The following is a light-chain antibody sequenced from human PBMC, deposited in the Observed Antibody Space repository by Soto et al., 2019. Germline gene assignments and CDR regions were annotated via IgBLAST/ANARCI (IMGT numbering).Light chain of an antibody. CDR3: QQLYTYPRT. CDR2: AAS. CDR1: QGISTY. V-gene: IGKV1-9*01. Sequence: DIQLTQSPSFLSASVGDRVTITCRASQGISTYLSWYQQKPGKAPKLLIYAASTLQSGVPSRFSGSGSGTDFTLTISSLQPEDVATYYCQQLYTYPRTFGQGTKLGIK. J-gene: IGKJ2*01.